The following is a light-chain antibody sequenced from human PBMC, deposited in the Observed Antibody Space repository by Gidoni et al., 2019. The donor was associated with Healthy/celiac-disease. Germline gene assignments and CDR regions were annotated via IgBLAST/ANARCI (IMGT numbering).Light chain of an antibody. J-gene: IGKJ4*01. CDR2: GAS. CDR3: QQYNNWPQT. Sequence: EIVMTQSPATLSVSPGERATLSCRASQSVNSNLAWYQQKPGQAPRLLIYGASTRATGIPARFSGSGSGTEFTLTISSLQSEDFAVYYCQQYNNWPQTFGGGTKVEIK. V-gene: IGKV3-15*01. CDR1: QSVNSN.